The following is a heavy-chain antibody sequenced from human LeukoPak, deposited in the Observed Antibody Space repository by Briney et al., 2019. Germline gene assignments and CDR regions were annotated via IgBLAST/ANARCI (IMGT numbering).Heavy chain of an antibody. D-gene: IGHD6-13*01. Sequence: SETLSLTCTVSGGSISSYSYHWGWIRQPPGKGLEWIGSIYYSGSMYYNPSLKSRVTISVDTSKNQFSLKLSSVTAADTAVYYCAREYSSSWYGPYYYGTDVWGQGTTVTVSS. CDR1: GGSISSYSYH. CDR2: IYYSGSM. J-gene: IGHJ6*02. V-gene: IGHV4-39*07. CDR3: AREYSSSWYGPYYYGTDV.